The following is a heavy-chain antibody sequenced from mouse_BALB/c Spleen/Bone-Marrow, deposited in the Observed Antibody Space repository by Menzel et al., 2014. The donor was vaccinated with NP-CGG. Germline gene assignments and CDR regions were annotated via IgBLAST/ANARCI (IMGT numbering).Heavy chain of an antibody. CDR2: ISSGSSTI. CDR3: ARGGNWEDFDY. J-gene: IGHJ2*01. V-gene: IGHV5-17*02. Sequence: EVKLMESGGGLVQPGGSRKLSCAASGFTFGSSGMHWVRQAPERGLEWVAYISSGSSTIFYADTVKGRFTISRDNPKNTLFLQMTSLRSEDTAMYYCARGGNWEDFDYWGQGTTLTVSS. CDR1: GFTFGSSG. D-gene: IGHD4-1*01.